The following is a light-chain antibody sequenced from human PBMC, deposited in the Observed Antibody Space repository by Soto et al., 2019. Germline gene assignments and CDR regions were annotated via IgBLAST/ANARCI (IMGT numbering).Light chain of an antibody. V-gene: IGKV3D-7*01. CDR2: GAS. Sequence: ESVLTQSPGTLSLSPGERATLHCRASRSVSSNYLAWYQQNPGQAPRLLIYGASTRATGIPARFIGSGSGTDFTLTISSLQSEDFALYYCQEYHDLPLTFAQGTMVDI. CDR3: QEYHDLPLT. CDR1: RSVSSNY. J-gene: IGKJ1*01.